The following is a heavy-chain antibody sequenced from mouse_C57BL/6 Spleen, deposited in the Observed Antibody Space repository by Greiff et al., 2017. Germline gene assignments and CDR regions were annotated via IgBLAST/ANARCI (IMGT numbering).Heavy chain of an antibody. CDR1: GFTFTDYY. D-gene: IGHD4-1*01. CDR2: IRNKANGYTT. Sequence: EVQLQESGGGLVQPGGSLSLSCAASGFTFTDYYMSWVRQPPGKALEWLGFIRNKANGYTTEYSASVKGRFTISRDNSQSILYRQMNALRAEDSATYYGARFWDWDFGGCGTGTTVTVSS. V-gene: IGHV7-3*01. J-gene: IGHJ1*03. CDR3: ARFWDWDFGG.